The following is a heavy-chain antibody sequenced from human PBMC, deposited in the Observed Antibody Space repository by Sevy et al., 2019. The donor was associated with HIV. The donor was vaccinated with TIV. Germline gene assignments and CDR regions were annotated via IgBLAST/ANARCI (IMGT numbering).Heavy chain of an antibody. V-gene: IGHV3-13*01. CDR3: ARSGGYSDYGMDV. CDR1: GFTFSSYD. J-gene: IGHJ6*02. D-gene: IGHD5-12*01. CDR2: IGSGGDA. Sequence: GGSLRLSCGASGFTFSSYDMHWVRQAAGKGLEWVSGIGSGGDAYYPGSVKGRFTISGENAKNSLYLQMNSLRAGDTAVYYCARSGGYSDYGMDVWGQGTTVTVSS.